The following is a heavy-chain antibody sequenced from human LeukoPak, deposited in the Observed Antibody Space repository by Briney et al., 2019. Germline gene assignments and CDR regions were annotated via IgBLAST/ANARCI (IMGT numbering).Heavy chain of an antibody. CDR2: LYRGGNT. D-gene: IGHD4/OR15-4a*01. V-gene: IGHV3-53*01. J-gene: IGHJ3*02. Sequence: GGSLRLSCAASGFTVSRNNMGWVRQAPGKGLEWVSGLYRGGNTYNADSVQGRFVISTDISKNTLYLQMNSLRAEDTAVYYCAGSYGAGAFDIWGQGTMVTVSS. CDR3: AGSYGAGAFDI. CDR1: GFTVSRNN.